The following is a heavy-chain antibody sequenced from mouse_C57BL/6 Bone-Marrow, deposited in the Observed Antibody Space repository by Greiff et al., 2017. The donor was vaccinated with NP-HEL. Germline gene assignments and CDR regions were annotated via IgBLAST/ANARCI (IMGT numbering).Heavy chain of an antibody. V-gene: IGHV1-55*01. CDR1: GYTFTSYW. D-gene: IGHD1-1*01. Sequence: VQLQQPGAELVKPGASVKLSCKASGYTFTSYWITWVKQRPGQGLEWIGDIYPGSGCTNYNEKFKSKATLTVDTSSSTAYMQLNSLTSEDSAVYYCARPIYYYGLFDYWGQGTTLTVSS. CDR2: IYPGSGCT. CDR3: ARPIYYYGLFDY. J-gene: IGHJ2*01.